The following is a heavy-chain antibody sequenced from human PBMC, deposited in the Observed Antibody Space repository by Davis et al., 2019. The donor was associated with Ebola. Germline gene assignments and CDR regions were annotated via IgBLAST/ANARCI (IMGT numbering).Heavy chain of an antibody. CDR2: IKVTGGRT. CDR1: GFTFSSYW. D-gene: IGHD6-19*01. V-gene: IGHV3-23*01. CDR3: AKAGELQWLESLGYFHQ. Sequence: PGGSLRLSCAASGFTFSSYWMSWVRQAPGKGLEWVSTIKVTGGRTYYADSVKGRFTITRDRSKSTLSLHMNSLRGDDTAVYYWAKAGELQWLESLGYFHQWGQGTLVTVSS. J-gene: IGHJ1*01.